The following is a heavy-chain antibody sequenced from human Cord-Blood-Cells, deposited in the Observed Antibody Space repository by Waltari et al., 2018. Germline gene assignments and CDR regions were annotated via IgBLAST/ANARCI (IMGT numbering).Heavy chain of an antibody. CDR1: GFSLSTSGVG. Sequence: QITLKESGPTLVKPTQTLTLTCTFSGFSLSTSGVGVGWIRQPPGKALEWLALIYWNDDKRYNPSLKSRLTITKDTSKIQLDLTITTMDPVDTATYYCAHRPNLSSSKADAFDIWGQGTMVTVSS. V-gene: IGHV2-5*01. J-gene: IGHJ3*02. D-gene: IGHD6-6*01. CDR3: AHRPNLSSSKADAFDI. CDR2: IYWNDDK.